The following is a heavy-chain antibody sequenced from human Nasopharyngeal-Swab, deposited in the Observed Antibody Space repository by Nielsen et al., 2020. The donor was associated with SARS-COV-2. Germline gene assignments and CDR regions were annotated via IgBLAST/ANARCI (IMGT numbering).Heavy chain of an antibody. Sequence: LSLTCAASGFTFSSYDMHWVRQATGKGLEWVSAIGTAGDTYYPGSVKGRFTISRENAKNSLYLQMNSLRAGDTAVYYCARGVSTYDSSGYPRSYYYYGMDVWGQGTTVTVSS. CDR1: GFTFSSYD. D-gene: IGHD3-22*01. V-gene: IGHV3-13*04. CDR3: ARGVSTYDSSGYPRSYYYYGMDV. CDR2: IGTAGDT. J-gene: IGHJ6*02.